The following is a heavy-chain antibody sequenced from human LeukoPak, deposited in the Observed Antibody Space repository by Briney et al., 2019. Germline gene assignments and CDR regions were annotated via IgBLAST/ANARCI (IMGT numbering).Heavy chain of an antibody. CDR3: ARAITTSGFRTDY. J-gene: IGHJ4*02. Sequence: ASVKVSCKASGYTFTSYGISWVRQAPGQGLEWMGWISADNTNTNYAQKLQGRVTMTTDTSTRTAYMELRSLRSDDTALYYCARAITTSGFRTDYWGQGTLVTVSS. D-gene: IGHD2/OR15-2a*01. CDR1: GYTFTSYG. CDR2: ISADNTNT. V-gene: IGHV1-18*01.